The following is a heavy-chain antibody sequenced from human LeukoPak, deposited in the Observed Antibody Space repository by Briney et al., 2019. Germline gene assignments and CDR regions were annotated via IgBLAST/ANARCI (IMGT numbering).Heavy chain of an antibody. V-gene: IGHV4-38-2*02. CDR3: ARAIVGSVSPFDY. D-gene: IGHD1-26*01. CDR1: GYSISSGYY. J-gene: IGHJ4*02. Sequence: SETLSLTCTVSGYSISSGYYWGWIRQPPGKGLEWIGSLFHGGSTYYNPSLKSRVTISVATSKNHFSLSLSSVTAADTAVYFCARAIVGSVSPFDYWGQGTLVTVSS. CDR2: LFHGGST.